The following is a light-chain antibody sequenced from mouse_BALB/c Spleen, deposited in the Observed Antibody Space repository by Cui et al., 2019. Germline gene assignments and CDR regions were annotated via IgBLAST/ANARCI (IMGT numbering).Light chain of an antibody. CDR2: STS. J-gene: IGKJ1*01. CDR3: HQYHRSPPT. V-gene: IGKV4-74*01. Sequence: QIALNQSPAIMSASLGERVTMTCTASSSVSSSYLHWYQQKPGASPKLWIYSTSNLASGVPARFSGSGSGTSYSLTISSMEAEDAATYYCHQYHRSPPTFGGGTKLEIK. CDR1: SSVSSSY.